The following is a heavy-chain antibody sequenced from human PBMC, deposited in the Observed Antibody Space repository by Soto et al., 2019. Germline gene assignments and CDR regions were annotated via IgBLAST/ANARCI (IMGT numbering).Heavy chain of an antibody. Sequence: ASVKVSCKASGYTFTSYGISWVRQAPGQGHEWMGWISAYNGNTNYAQKLQGRVTMTTDTSTSTANMELRSLRSDDTAVYYCARNEAVAGKGYYYYYGMDVWGQGTTVTVSS. V-gene: IGHV1-18*01. J-gene: IGHJ6*02. CDR3: ARNEAVAGKGYYYYYGMDV. CDR1: GYTFTSYG. CDR2: ISAYNGNT. D-gene: IGHD6-19*01.